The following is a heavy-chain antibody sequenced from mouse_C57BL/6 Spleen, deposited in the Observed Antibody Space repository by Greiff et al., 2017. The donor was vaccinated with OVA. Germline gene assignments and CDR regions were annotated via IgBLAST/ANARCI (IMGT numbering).Heavy chain of an antibody. Sequence: QLQQPGAELVRPGSSVKLSCKASGYTFTSYWMDWVKQRPGQGLEWIGNIYPSDSETHYNQKFKDKATLTVDKSSSTAYMQLSSLTSEDSAVYYCAGTTVGSYAMDYWGQGTSVTVSS. D-gene: IGHD1-1*01. V-gene: IGHV1-61*01. CDR1: GYTFTSYW. CDR3: AGTTVGSYAMDY. CDR2: IYPSDSET. J-gene: IGHJ4*01.